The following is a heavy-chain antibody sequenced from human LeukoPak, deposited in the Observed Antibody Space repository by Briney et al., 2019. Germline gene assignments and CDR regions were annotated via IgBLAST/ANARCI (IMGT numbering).Heavy chain of an antibody. D-gene: IGHD4-17*01. CDR2: ISTKTGDP. CDR1: GYTFSSYV. CDR3: ARTMTTLPTHGELDL. Sequence: GASVKVSCKASGYTFSSYVLSWVRQAPGQGLEWMGRISTKTGDPVYAQKLQGRVTMTTDTSTSTAYLELRSLSSDDTAVYYCARTMTTLPTHGELDLWGQGTQVTVSS. V-gene: IGHV1-18*01. J-gene: IGHJ5*02.